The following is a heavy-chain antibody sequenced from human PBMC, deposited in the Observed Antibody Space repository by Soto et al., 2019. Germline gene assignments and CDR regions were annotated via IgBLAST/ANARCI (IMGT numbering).Heavy chain of an antibody. CDR3: ARHTPAISISDH. CDR1: GGSISSSSYY. CDR2: IYYSGST. D-gene: IGHD2-15*01. V-gene: IGHV4-39*01. J-gene: IGHJ4*02. Sequence: SETLSLTCTVSGGSISSSSYYWGWIRQPPGKGLERIGSIYYSGSTYYNPSLKSRVTISVDTSKNLFSLKLSSVTAADTAVYYCARHTPAISISDHWGQGTLVTVPQ.